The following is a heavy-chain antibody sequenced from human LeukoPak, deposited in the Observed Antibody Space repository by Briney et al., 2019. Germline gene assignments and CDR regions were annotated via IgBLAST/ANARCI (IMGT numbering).Heavy chain of an antibody. CDR3: ARQGSGYFSYRGWFDP. D-gene: IGHD3-3*01. CDR1: GGSISSGDYY. V-gene: IGHV4-30-4*08. Sequence: KSSETLSLTCTVSGGSISSGDYYWSWIRQPPGKGLEWIGYIYYSGSTYYNPSLKSRVTISVDTSKNQFSLKLSSVTAADTAVYYCARQGSGYFSYRGWFDPWGQGTLVTVSS. CDR2: IYYSGST. J-gene: IGHJ5*02.